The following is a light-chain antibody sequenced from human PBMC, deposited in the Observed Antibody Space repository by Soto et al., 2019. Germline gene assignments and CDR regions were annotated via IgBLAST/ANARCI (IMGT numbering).Light chain of an antibody. CDR2: GAS. CDR3: QQYDSSPLT. CDR1: QTVGTN. V-gene: IGKV3-20*01. Sequence: IVLTQSPDTLSVSPGERATLSCRASQTVGTNLAWYQQKPGQAPRVLIYGASRRATGIPDRFSGSGSGTDFTLTISRLEPEDFAVYYCQQYDSSPLTFGGGTKVDIK. J-gene: IGKJ4*01.